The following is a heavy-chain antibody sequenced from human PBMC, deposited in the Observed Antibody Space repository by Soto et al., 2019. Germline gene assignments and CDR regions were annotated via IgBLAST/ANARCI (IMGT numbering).Heavy chain of an antibody. CDR1: GFRFDDFA. V-gene: IGHV3-9*01. Sequence: LRDSYAASGFRFDDFAMHWVRQAPGRGLEWVAVISWNGGTTIYADSVKGRFSVSRDNSKNSLFLQMDSLRPEDTALYYCSRDMFFLVQSQLRCFDFWC. CDR3: SRDMFFLVQSQLRCFDF. J-gene: IGHJ4*01. CDR2: ISWNGGTT. D-gene: IGHD2-2*01.